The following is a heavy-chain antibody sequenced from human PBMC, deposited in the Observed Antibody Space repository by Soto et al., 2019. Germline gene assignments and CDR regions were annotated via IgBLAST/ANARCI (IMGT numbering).Heavy chain of an antibody. D-gene: IGHD3-3*01. CDR3: ARLGSPYYDFWSGGYYYYGMDV. Sequence: AASVKVSFKASGYTFTGYYMHWLRQAPGQGLEWMGWIDPNSGGTNYAQKFQGRVTMTRDTSISTAYMELSRLRSDDTAVYYCARLGSPYYDFWSGGYYYYGMDVWGQGTTVTVSS. CDR1: GYTFTGYY. CDR2: IDPNSGGT. V-gene: IGHV1-2*02. J-gene: IGHJ6*02.